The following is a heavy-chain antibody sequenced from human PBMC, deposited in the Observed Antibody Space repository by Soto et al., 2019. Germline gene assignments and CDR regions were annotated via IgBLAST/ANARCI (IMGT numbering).Heavy chain of an antibody. J-gene: IGHJ3*02. CDR2: IWHDGSEK. V-gene: IGHV3-33*01. Sequence: GGSLRLSCAASGFTLRSYGMHWVRQAPGKGLEWVAIIWHDGSEKYYADSVRGRFTVSRYNSKSKLDLQMNSLRVEDTAIYYCARDKGSDAPIDIWGQGTMVTVSS. D-gene: IGHD3-10*01. CDR1: GFTLRSYG. CDR3: ARDKGSDAPIDI.